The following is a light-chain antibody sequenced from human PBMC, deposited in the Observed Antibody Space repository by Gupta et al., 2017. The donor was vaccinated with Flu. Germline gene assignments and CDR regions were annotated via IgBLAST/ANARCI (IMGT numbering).Light chain of an antibody. CDR2: QDS. CDR3: QAWDSSTAV. V-gene: IGLV3-1*01. Sequence: SYELTQPPSVSVSPGRTASITCSGDKLGDKHVCWYHQKPGQSPVLVIYQDSKRPSGIPARFSGSNSGNSATLAISETQAMDEADYYCQAWDSSTAVFGGGTKLTVL. CDR1: KLGDKH. J-gene: IGLJ2*01.